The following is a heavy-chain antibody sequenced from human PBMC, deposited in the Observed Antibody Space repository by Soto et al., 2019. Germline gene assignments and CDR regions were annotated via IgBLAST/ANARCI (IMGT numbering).Heavy chain of an antibody. Sequence: TSETLSLTCAVYGGSFSGYYWSWIRQPPGKGLEWIGEINHSGSTNYNPSLKSRVTISVDTSKNQFSLKLSSVTAADTAVYYCARGRTVTPTYYFDYWGQGTLVTVSS. CDR2: INHSGST. J-gene: IGHJ4*02. CDR1: GGSFSGYY. V-gene: IGHV4-34*01. D-gene: IGHD1-1*01. CDR3: ARGRTVTPTYYFDY.